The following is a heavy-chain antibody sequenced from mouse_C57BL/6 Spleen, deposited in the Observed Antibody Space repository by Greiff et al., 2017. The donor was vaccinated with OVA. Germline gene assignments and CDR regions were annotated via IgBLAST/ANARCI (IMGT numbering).Heavy chain of an antibody. D-gene: IGHD2-1*01. CDR3: AREGYGNYWYFDV. CDR1: GFTFSSYA. CDR2: ISDGGSYT. V-gene: IGHV5-4*01. J-gene: IGHJ1*03. Sequence: EVKVVESGGGLVKPGGSLKLSCAASGFTFSSYAMSWVRQTPEKRLEWVATISDGGSYTYYPDNVKGRFTISRDNAKNNLYLQMSHLKSEDTAMYYCAREGYGNYWYFDVWGTGTTVTVSS.